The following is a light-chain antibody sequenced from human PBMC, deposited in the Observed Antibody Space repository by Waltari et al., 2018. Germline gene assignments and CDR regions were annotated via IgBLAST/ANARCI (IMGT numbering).Light chain of an antibody. CDR1: RSISRW. V-gene: IGKV1-5*03. J-gene: IGKJ2*01. CDR3: QQYNSYSEYT. Sequence: DIQMTQSPSTLSASVGDTVTITCRASRSISRWLAWFQQKQGKAPKLLIYKASTVESGVPSRFSGSGSGSEFNITISSLQPDDLATYYCQQYNSYSEYTFGQGTKLEMK. CDR2: KAS.